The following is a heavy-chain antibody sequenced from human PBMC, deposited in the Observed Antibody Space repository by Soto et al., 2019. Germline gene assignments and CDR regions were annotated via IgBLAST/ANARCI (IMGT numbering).Heavy chain of an antibody. CDR2: INPNSGGT. CDR1: GYTFTGYY. Sequence: QVQLVQSGAEVKKPGASVKVSCKASGYTFTGYYMHWVRQAPGQGLEWMGWINPNSGGTNYAQKFQGWVAMTRDTSISTAYMELSRLRSDDTAVYYCAREGGLGYCTNGVCPLYYYYSGMDVW. V-gene: IGHV1-2*04. J-gene: IGHJ6*01. CDR3: AREGGLGYCTNGVCPLYYYYSGMDV. D-gene: IGHD2-8*01.